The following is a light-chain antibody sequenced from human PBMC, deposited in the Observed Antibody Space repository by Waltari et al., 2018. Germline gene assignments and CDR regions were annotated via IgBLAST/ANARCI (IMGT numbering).Light chain of an antibody. CDR1: QDINNW. Sequence: DIQMTQSPSSVSVSVGDTVTITCRASQDINNWLAWYQQKPGIAPKLLIFATPTLQSGVPSRFSGSGSGTDFTLTISSLQPDDFATYYCQQANSFPYTFGQGTKLEIK. V-gene: IGKV1D-12*01. J-gene: IGKJ2*01. CDR3: QQANSFPYT. CDR2: ATP.